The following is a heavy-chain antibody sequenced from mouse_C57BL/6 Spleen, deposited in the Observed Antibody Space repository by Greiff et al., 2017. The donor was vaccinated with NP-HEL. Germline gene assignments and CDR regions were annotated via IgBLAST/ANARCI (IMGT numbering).Heavy chain of an antibody. J-gene: IGHJ3*01. CDR2: IDPENGDT. CDR1: GYNINDDY. CDR3: TTCRKSSNGCCY. Sequence: VQLQQSGAELVRPGASVKLSCTASGYNINDDYMHWVKQRPVQGLEWIGGIDPENGDTAYDSKFQGKAIITADTSSNTAYLQLRSLTSEDAAVYYCTTCRKSSNGCCYWGHGTLVTASA. V-gene: IGHV14-4*01. D-gene: IGHD3-3*01.